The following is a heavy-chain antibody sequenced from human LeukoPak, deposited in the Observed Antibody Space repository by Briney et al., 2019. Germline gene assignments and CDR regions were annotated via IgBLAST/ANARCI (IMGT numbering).Heavy chain of an antibody. V-gene: IGHV1-46*01. CDR2: INPSGGST. Sequence: ASVKVSCKASGYTFTSYYMHWVRQAPGQGLEWMGIINPSGGSTSYAQKFQGRVTTTRDTSTSTVYMELSSLRSEDTAVYYCARGRRYCSSTSCYPPPAFYYYGMDVWGQGTTVTVSS. CDR3: ARGRRYCSSTSCYPPPAFYYYGMDV. D-gene: IGHD2-2*01. J-gene: IGHJ6*02. CDR1: GYTFTSYY.